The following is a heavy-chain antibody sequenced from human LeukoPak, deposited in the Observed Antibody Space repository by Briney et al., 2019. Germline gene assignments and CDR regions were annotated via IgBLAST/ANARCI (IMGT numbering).Heavy chain of an antibody. CDR3: MRTEGTWFAR. D-gene: IGHD3-10*01. V-gene: IGHV1-46*01. CDR1: GYTFTSYY. Sequence: RASVKVSCKASGYTFTSYYMHWVRQAPGQGLEWMGIINPSGGSTSYAQKFQGSVTLTRDTSTSTVYMQLSSLRSEDTAVYYCMRTEGTWFARCGQGTLVTVSS. J-gene: IGHJ5*02. CDR2: INPSGGST.